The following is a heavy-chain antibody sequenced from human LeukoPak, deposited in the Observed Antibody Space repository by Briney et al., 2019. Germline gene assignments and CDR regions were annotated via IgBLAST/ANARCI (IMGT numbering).Heavy chain of an antibody. D-gene: IGHD5-24*01. J-gene: IGHJ4*02. Sequence: PGGSLRLSCAASGFTFSSYGMHWVRQAPGKGLGWVAVIWYDGSNKYYADSVKGRFTISRDNSKNTLYLQMNSLRAEDTAVYYCARGRRDGIDYWGQGTLVTVSS. CDR3: ARGRRDGIDY. CDR2: IWYDGSNK. V-gene: IGHV3-33*01. CDR1: GFTFSSYG.